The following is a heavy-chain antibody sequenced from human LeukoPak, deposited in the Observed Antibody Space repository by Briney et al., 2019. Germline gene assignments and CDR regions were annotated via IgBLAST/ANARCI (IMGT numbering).Heavy chain of an antibody. CDR3: AKDPEIFDSPVY. CDR2: ISGSGGNT. D-gene: IGHD3-3*01. J-gene: IGHJ4*02. Sequence: GGSLRRSSAASGFTFSSYAMSWGRQAPGKGLEGVSAISGSGGNTHYTDTMKGRFTISRDNSKNTLYLQMNSLRAEDTAAYYCAKDPEIFDSPVYWGQGTLVTVSS. CDR1: GFTFSSYA. V-gene: IGHV3-23*01.